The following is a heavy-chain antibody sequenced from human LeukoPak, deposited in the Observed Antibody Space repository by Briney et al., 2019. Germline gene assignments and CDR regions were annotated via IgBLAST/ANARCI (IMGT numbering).Heavy chain of an antibody. V-gene: IGHV3-23*01. D-gene: IGHD2-2*01. CDR3: ARGAYCSSTSCQMNAFDI. CDR2: ISGSGGST. J-gene: IGHJ3*02. Sequence: GGSLRLSCAASGFTFSSYAMSWVRQAPGKGLEWVSAISGSGGSTYYADSVKGRFTISRDNSKNTLYLQMNSLRAEDTAVYYCARGAYCSSTSCQMNAFDIWGQGTKVTVSS. CDR1: GFTFSSYA.